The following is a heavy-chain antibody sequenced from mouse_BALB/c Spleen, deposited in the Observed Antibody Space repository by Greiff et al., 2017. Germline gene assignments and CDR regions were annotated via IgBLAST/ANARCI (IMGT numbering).Heavy chain of an antibody. Sequence: VNLVESGPGLVAPSQSLSITCTVSGFSLTGYGVNWVRQPPGKGLEWLGMIWGDGSTDYNSALKSRLSISKDNSKSQVFLKMNSLQTDDTARYYCARDYGNYAYYYAMDYWGQGTSVTVSS. V-gene: IGHV2-6-7*01. D-gene: IGHD2-1*01. J-gene: IGHJ4*01. CDR2: IWGDGST. CDR1: GFSLTGYG. CDR3: ARDYGNYAYYYAMDY.